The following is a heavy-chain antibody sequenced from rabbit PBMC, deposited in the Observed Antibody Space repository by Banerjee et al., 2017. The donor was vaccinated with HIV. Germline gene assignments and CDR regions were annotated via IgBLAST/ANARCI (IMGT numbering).Heavy chain of an antibody. CDR3: ARDLGGSSDL. CDR2: INAGSANST. D-gene: IGHD8-1*01. J-gene: IGHJ3*01. Sequence: QSLEESGGDLVKPGASLTLTCTASGFSFSNGYVMCWVRQAPGKGLEWIACINAGSANSTCYATWAKGRFTISKTSSTTVTLQMTSLTAADTTTYFCARDLGGSSDLWGQGTLVTVS. V-gene: IGHV1S40*01. CDR1: GFSFSNGYV.